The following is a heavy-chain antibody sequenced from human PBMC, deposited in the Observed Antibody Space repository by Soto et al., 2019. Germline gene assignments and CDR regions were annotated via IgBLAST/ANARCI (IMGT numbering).Heavy chain of an antibody. V-gene: IGHV4-59*01. Sequence: SDTLSLTCTVSGGSISSYYWRWIRLPPGKGLEWIGYIYYSGSTNDNPSLKSRVTISVDTSKNQFSLKLSSVTAADTAMYYCARDQSTWYGTNNWFEPWGQGTLVNV. J-gene: IGHJ5*02. CDR3: ARDQSTWYGTNNWFEP. D-gene: IGHD6-13*01. CDR1: GGSISSYY. CDR2: IYYSGST.